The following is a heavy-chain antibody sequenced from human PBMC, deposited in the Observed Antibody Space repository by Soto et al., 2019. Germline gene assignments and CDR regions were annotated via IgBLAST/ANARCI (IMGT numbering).Heavy chain of an antibody. D-gene: IGHD3-22*01. Sequence: ASVKVSCKASGYTFTSYAMHWVRQAPGQRLELMGWINAGNGNTKYSQKFQGRVTITRDTSASTAYMELSSLRSEDTAVYYCAKDYYDSSGYYPPALLFDYWGQGTLVTVSS. CDR1: GYTFTSYA. CDR3: AKDYYDSSGYYPPALLFDY. J-gene: IGHJ4*02. V-gene: IGHV1-3*01. CDR2: INAGNGNT.